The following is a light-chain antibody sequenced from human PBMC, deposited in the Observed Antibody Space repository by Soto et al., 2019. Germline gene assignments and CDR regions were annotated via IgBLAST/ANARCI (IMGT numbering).Light chain of an antibody. CDR3: QQYNSYSWT. V-gene: IGKV1-5*03. J-gene: IGKJ1*01. Sequence: DIKMSQSPSTLSASKGDRVIITCRASQSISSWLAWYQQKPGKAPKLLIYKASSLESGVPSRFSGSGSGTEFTLTISSLQPDDFATYYCQQYNSYSWTFGQGSIVDI. CDR2: KAS. CDR1: QSISSW.